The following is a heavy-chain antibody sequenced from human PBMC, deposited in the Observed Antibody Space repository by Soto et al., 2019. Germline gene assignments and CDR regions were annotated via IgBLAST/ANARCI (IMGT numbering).Heavy chain of an antibody. CDR2: INPNTGGT. CDR1: GYTFTCYG. J-gene: IGHJ5*01. Sequence: AAVKVSCKASGYTFTCYGFSWVRQAPGQGPEWMGWINPNTGGTKYAQKFQGWVTLTRDTSISTAYMEVNSLRSNDTAVYYCARDQGAWPYNWFDFWGQGSLVTVSS. CDR3: ARDQGAWPYNWFDF. V-gene: IGHV1-2*04.